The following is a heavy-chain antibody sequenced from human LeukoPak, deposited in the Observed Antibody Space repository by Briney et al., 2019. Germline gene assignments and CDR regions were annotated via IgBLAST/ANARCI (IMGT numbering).Heavy chain of an antibody. D-gene: IGHD3-3*01. CDR3: ARADYDFWSGYLSLYNWFDP. CDR1: GGSISSSSYY. CDR2: VYYSGST. Sequence: SETLSLTCTVSGGSISSSSYYWGWIRQPPGKGLEWIGSVYYSGSTYYNPSLKSRVTISVDTSKNQFSLKLSSVTAADTAVYYCARADYDFWSGYLSLYNWFDPWGQGTLVTVSS. V-gene: IGHV4-39*07. J-gene: IGHJ5*02.